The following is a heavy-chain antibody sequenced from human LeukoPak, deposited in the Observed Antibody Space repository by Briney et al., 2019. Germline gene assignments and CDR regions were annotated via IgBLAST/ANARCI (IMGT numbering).Heavy chain of an antibody. CDR2: IFXSGST. CDR1: GGSISSSNCX. Sequence: SETLSLTCTVSGGSISSSNCXXXXXRXPPGKGXEWXGSIFXSGSTYYSPSLKSXXTISVDTSKNQFSLKLISVTAADTAVYYCAKTLDTVVRAHFDYWGQGTLVTVSS. V-gene: IGHV4-39*01. D-gene: IGHD4-23*01. CDR3: AKTLDTVVRAHFDY. J-gene: IGHJ4*02.